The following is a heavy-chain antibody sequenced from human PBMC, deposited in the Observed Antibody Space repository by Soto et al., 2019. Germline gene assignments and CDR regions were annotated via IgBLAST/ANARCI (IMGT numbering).Heavy chain of an antibody. CDR2: ISGYNGDT. V-gene: IGHV1-18*01. CDR3: AKNGQPPYYYYGLDV. J-gene: IGHJ6*04. D-gene: IGHD2-8*01. Sequence: ASVKVSCKASGYTFTRYGISWVRQAPGQGLEWMGWISGYNGDTNYAQKFQGRVSRTIDTSTTTAYMELRSLTSDDTAVYYCAKNGQPPYYYYGLDVWGEGTKVTVSS. CDR1: GYTFTRYG.